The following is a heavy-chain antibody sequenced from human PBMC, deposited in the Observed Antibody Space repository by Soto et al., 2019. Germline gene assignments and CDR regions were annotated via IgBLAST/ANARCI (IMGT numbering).Heavy chain of an antibody. CDR1: GYSFTSYW. D-gene: IGHD2-15*01. CDR2: IHPVNSDT. J-gene: IGHJ6*02. CDR3: ARTPGPAVAASLEYYYFSRMDV. Sequence: GEPLKLACGASGYSFTSYWIGWVRQMPGKGLEWMGIIHPVNSDTKYSPSFQGQVTISVDKSITTASLQWSSMKASDTAMYYCARTPGPAVAASLEYYYFSRMDVWGQGTTVTVSS. V-gene: IGHV5-51*01.